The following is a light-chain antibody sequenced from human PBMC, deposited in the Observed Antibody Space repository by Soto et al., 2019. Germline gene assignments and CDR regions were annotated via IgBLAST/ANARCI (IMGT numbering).Light chain of an antibody. CDR3: MQAVQTPRT. J-gene: IGKJ2*01. Sequence: DIVMTQSPLSLPVTPGEPASISCRSSQSLLHSNGYNYLDWYLQKPGQSPQLLIYLGSNRASGGPDRFSGSGSGTDFTLKISRVEAEDVGVYYCMQAVQTPRTFGQGTKLEIK. V-gene: IGKV2-28*01. CDR2: LGS. CDR1: QSLLHSNGYNY.